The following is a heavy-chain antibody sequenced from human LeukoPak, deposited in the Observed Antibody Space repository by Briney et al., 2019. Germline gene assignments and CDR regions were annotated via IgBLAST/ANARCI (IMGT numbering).Heavy chain of an antibody. CDR2: IYYSGST. CDR1: GGSISSSSYY. Sequence: PSETLSLTCTVSGGSISSSSYYWGWIRQPPGKGLEWIGSIYYSGSTYYNPSLKSRVTISVDTSKNQFSLKLSSVTAADTAMYYCARKYYGSGSYYKDINFDYWGQGTLVTVSS. CDR3: ARKYYGSGSYYKDINFDY. J-gene: IGHJ4*02. D-gene: IGHD3-10*01. V-gene: IGHV4-39*01.